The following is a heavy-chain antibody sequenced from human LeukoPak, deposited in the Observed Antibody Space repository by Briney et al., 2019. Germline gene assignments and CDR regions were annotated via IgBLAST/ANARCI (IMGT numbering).Heavy chain of an antibody. D-gene: IGHD6-13*01. CDR2: ISAYNGNT. V-gene: IGHV1-18*01. Sequence: ASVKVSCKASGYTFTSYGISWVRQAPGQGLEWMGWISAYNGNTNYAQKLQGRVTMTTDTSTSTAYMELRSLGSDDTAVYYCARVKPGSRQQLVPLNYYYYYMDVWGKGTTVTVSS. CDR1: GYTFTSYG. J-gene: IGHJ6*03. CDR3: ARVKPGSRQQLVPLNYYYYYMDV.